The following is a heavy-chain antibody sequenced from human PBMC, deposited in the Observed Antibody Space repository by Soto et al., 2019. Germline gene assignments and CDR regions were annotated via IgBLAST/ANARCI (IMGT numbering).Heavy chain of an antibody. J-gene: IGHJ4*01. V-gene: IGHV3-33*01. CDR2: IWYDGSNK. CDR1: GFTFSSYG. Sequence: QVQLMESGGGVVQPGRSLRLSCAASGFTFSSYGMHWVRQAPGKGLEWVAVIWYDGSNKYYADSVKGRFTISRDNSKNTLYLQMNSLSAEDTAVYYCASEAYCSGSYWYYYFDYWGHVALVTVSS. D-gene: IGHD3-10*01. CDR3: ASEAYCSGSYWYYYFDY.